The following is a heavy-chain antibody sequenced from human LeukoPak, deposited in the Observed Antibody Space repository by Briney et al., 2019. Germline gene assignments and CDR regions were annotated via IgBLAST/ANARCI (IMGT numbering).Heavy chain of an antibody. V-gene: IGHV3-23*01. Sequence: GGSLRLSCVVSGFSFSNYWMHWVRQAPGKGLEWVSAISGSGGSTYYADSVKGRFTISRDNSKNTLHLQMNSLRAEDTAVYYCAKPTQMWGGNSFDYWGQGTLVTVSS. J-gene: IGHJ4*02. CDR1: GFSFSNYW. D-gene: IGHD3-16*01. CDR2: ISGSGGST. CDR3: AKPTQMWGGNSFDY.